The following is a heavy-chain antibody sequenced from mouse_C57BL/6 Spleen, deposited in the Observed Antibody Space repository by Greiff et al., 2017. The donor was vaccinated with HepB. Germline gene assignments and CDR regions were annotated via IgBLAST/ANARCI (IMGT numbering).Heavy chain of an antibody. J-gene: IGHJ3*01. CDR1: GYAFTNYL. CDR3: ARGDDYDGFAY. Sequence: LVESGAELVRPGTSVKVSCKASGYAFTNYLIEWVKQRPGQGLEWIGVINPGSGGTNYNEKFKGKATLTADKSSSTAYMQLSSLTSEDSAVYFCARGDDYDGFAYWGQGTLVTVSA. D-gene: IGHD2-4*01. CDR2: INPGSGGT. V-gene: IGHV1-54*01.